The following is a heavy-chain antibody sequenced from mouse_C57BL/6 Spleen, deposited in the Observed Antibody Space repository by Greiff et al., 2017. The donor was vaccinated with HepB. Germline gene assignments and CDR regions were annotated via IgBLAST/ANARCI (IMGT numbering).Heavy chain of an antibody. V-gene: IGHV5-17*01. CDR1: GFTFSDYG. Sequence: EVKLVESGGGLVKPGGSLKLSCAASGFTFSDYGMHWVRQAPEKGLEWVAYISSGSSTIYYADTVKGRFTISRDNAKNTLFLQMTSLRSEDTAMYYCAREGYYPFAYWGQGTLVTVSA. J-gene: IGHJ3*01. D-gene: IGHD2-3*01. CDR3: AREGYYPFAY. CDR2: ISSGSSTI.